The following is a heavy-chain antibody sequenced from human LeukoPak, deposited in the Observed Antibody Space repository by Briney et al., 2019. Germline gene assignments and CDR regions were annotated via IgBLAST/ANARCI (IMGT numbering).Heavy chain of an antibody. CDR2: IRSKANSYAT. V-gene: IGHV3-73*01. CDR1: GFTFSGSA. D-gene: IGHD3-16*01. J-gene: IGHJ4*02. Sequence: GGSLRLSCAASGFTFSGSAMHWVRQASGKGLEWAGRIRSKANSYATAYAASVKGRFTISRDDSKNTAYLQMNSLKTEDTAVYYCTRPAHYDYVWGSSTALGYWGQGTLVTVSS. CDR3: TRPAHYDYVWGSSTALGY.